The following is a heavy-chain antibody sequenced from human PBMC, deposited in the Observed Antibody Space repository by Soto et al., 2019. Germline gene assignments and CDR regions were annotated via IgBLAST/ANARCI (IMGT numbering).Heavy chain of an antibody. J-gene: IGHJ6*03. Sequence: GGSLRLSCAASGFTFSGSAMHWVRQASGKRLEWVGRIRSKANSYATAYAASVKGRFTISRDDSKNTAYLQMNSLKTEDTAVYYCTRSRGYSGYQYYYYMDVWGKGTTVTVSS. CDR1: GFTFSGSA. D-gene: IGHD5-12*01. V-gene: IGHV3-73*01. CDR2: IRSKANSYAT. CDR3: TRSRGYSGYQYYYYMDV.